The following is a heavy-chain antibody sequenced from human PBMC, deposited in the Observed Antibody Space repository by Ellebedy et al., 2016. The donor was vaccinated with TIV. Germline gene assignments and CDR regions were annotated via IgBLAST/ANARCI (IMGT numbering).Heavy chain of an antibody. J-gene: IGHJ3*01. Sequence: GESLKISCAASDFTVSNNYMTWVRQAPGKGLEWVSNIHNDGNTYYADSVRGRFTMSRDNSKHTLFLQMNSLRAEDTAVYYCATYRRAYDVWGQGTMVTVSS. D-gene: IGHD3-16*02. CDR3: ATYRRAYDV. CDR1: DFTVSNNY. CDR2: IHNDGNT. V-gene: IGHV3-53*01.